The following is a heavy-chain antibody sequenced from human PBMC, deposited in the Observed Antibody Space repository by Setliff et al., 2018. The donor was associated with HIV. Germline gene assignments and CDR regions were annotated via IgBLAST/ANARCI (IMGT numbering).Heavy chain of an antibody. D-gene: IGHD5-12*01. CDR1: GFTFDNVD. CDR3: ARVMIGYSGYDAFDY. Sequence: LRLSCAASGFTFDNVDMNWVRQAPGKGLEWVSGISGSGGSTYYADSVKGRFTISRDNAKNSLYLQMNSLRAEDTAVYYCARVMIGYSGYDAFDYWGQGTLVTVSS. J-gene: IGHJ4*02. CDR2: ISGSGGST. V-gene: IGHV3-23*01.